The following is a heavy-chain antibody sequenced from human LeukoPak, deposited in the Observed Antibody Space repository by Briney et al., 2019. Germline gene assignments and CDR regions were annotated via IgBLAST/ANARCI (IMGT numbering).Heavy chain of an antibody. J-gene: IGHJ6*03. V-gene: IGHV3-23*01. Sequence: GGSLRLSCAASGFTFSSYAMTWVRQPPGKGLEWVSTISGSGGRTYYADSVKGRFTISRDDSKNTLYLQMNSLRAEDTAVYYCARAHCSSTSCYYYYMDVWGKGTTVTVSS. CDR3: ARAHCSSTSCYYYYMDV. CDR2: ISGSGGRT. D-gene: IGHD2-2*01. CDR1: GFTFSSYA.